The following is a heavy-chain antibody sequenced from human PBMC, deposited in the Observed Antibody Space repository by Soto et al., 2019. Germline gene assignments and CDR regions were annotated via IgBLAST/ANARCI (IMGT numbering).Heavy chain of an antibody. Sequence: PGGSLRLSCAASGFTFSSYAMSWVRQAPGKGLEWVSAISGSGGSTYYADSVKGRFTISRDNSKNTLYLQMNSLRAEDTAVYYCAKMGDYDFWSGSGDSDYWGQGTLVTVSS. CDR3: AKMGDYDFWSGSGDSDY. D-gene: IGHD3-3*01. CDR2: ISGSGGST. V-gene: IGHV3-23*01. J-gene: IGHJ4*02. CDR1: GFTFSSYA.